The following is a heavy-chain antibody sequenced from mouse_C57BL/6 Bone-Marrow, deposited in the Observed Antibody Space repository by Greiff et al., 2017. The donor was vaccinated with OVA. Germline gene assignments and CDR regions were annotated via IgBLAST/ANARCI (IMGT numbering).Heavy chain of an antibody. J-gene: IGHJ3*01. V-gene: IGHV1-61*01. CDR3: ARWNSTMGAY. D-gene: IGHD2-1*01. Sequence: VQLQQPGAELVRPGSSVKLSCKASGYTFTSYWMYWVKQRPGQGLEWIGNIYPSDSETHYNQKFKDKATLTVDKSSSTAYMQLSSLTSEDSAVYSCARWNSTMGAYWGQGTLVTVSA. CDR2: IYPSDSET. CDR1: GYTFTSYW.